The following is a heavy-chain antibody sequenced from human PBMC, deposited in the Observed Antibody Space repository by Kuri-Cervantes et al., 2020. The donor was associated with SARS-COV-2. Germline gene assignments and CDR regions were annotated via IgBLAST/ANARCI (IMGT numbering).Heavy chain of an antibody. Sequence: GGSLRLSCAASGFTFSSYWMSWVRQAPGKGLEWVANIKQDGSEKYYVDSVKGRFTISRDNAKNSLYLQMNSLRVEGTALYYCATTDYDSSGSTFDIWGQGTMVTVSS. D-gene: IGHD3-22*01. J-gene: IGHJ3*02. V-gene: IGHV3-7*03. CDR2: IKQDGSEK. CDR1: GFTFSSYW. CDR3: ATTDYDSSGSTFDI.